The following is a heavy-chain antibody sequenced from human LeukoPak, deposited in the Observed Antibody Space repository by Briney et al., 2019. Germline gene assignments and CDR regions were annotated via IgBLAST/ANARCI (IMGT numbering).Heavy chain of an antibody. CDR1: GGTFSSYA. CDR3: ARADYDFWSGYYQLQGWFDP. CDR2: IIPIFGTA. V-gene: IGHV1-69*13. D-gene: IGHD3-3*01. J-gene: IGHJ5*02. Sequence: GASVKVSCKASGGTFSSYAISWVRQAPGQGLEWMGGIIPIFGTANYAQKFQGRVTITADESTSTVYMELSSLRSEDTAVYYCARADYDFWSGYYQLQGWFDPRGQGTLVTVSS.